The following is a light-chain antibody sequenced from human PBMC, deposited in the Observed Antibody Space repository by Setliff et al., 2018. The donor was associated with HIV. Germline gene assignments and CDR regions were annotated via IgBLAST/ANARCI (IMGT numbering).Light chain of an antibody. CDR2: DVI. Sequence: QSALTQPASVSGTPGQSITISCTGSSSDIGTYDRVSWYQQRPDGGPGLIIYDVIHRPSGVPHRFSGSKSGNTASLTISGLQTEDEADYYCMSYLSTNSYVFGTGTKVTVL. CDR1: SSDIGTYDR. J-gene: IGLJ1*01. V-gene: IGLV2-14*03. CDR3: MSYLSTNSYV.